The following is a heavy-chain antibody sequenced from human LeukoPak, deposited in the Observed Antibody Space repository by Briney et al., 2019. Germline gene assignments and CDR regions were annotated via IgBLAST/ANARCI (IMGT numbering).Heavy chain of an antibody. CDR1: GYTFTGYY. CDR3: ARDAGIVGATSAFDI. D-gene: IGHD1-26*01. V-gene: IGHV1-18*04. CDR2: ISAYNGNT. J-gene: IGHJ3*02. Sequence: ASVKVSCKASGYTFTGYYMHWVRQAPGQGLEWMGWISAYNGNTNYAQKLQGRVTMTTDTSTSTAYMELRSLRSDDTAVYYCARDAGIVGATSAFDIWGQGTMVTVSS.